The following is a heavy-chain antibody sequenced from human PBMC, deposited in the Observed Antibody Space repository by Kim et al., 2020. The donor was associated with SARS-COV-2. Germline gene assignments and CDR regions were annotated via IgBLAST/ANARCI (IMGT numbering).Heavy chain of an antibody. CDR3: STDLAQWLAAGYVYGVDV. CDR1: GFTFRHYA. V-gene: IGHV3-30-3*01. CDR2: ISYDGTTK. D-gene: IGHD6-19*01. Sequence: GGSLRLSCAASGFTFRHYALHWVRQAPAKGPEWVSVISYDGTTKYYEDSVECRFTISRDNSKDTLYLHMNSMSIDDTALYCCSTDLAQWLAAGYVYGVDV. J-gene: IGHJ6*01.